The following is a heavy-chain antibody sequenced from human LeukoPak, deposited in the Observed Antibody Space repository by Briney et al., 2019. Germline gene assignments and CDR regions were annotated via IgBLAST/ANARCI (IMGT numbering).Heavy chain of an antibody. V-gene: IGHV3-9*01. Sequence: PGGSLRLSCAASGFTFDDYAMHWVRQAPGKGLEWVSGISWNSGSIGYADSVKGRFTISRDNAKNSLYLQMNSLRAEDTALYYRAKSARTYYYYMDVWGKGTTVTVSS. CDR3: AKSARTYYYYMDV. CDR2: ISWNSGSI. J-gene: IGHJ6*03. D-gene: IGHD6-25*01. CDR1: GFTFDDYA.